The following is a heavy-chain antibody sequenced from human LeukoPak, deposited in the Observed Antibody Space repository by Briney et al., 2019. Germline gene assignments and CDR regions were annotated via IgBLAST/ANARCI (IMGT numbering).Heavy chain of an antibody. CDR1: GYPFTGYY. V-gene: IGHV1-2*02. CDR2: INPDSGGT. Sequence: GASVKFSCKASGYPFTGYYLHWVRQAPGQGLEWMGWINPDSGGTDYEQKFQGRVTMTRDTSISTAYMELSRLRSDDTAVYYCARTSGYDFGADFDYWGQGTLVTVSS. CDR3: ARTSGYDFGADFDY. D-gene: IGHD5-12*01. J-gene: IGHJ4*02.